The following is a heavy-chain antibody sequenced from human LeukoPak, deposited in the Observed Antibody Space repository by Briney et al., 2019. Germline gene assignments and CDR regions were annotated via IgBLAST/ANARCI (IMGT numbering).Heavy chain of an antibody. CDR1: GYTFTGYF. Sequence: ASVKVSCKASGYTFTGYFMHWVRQAPGQGLEWMGWISGYNGETNYAQKFQGRVTMTTDKSTNTAYMDLRCLRSDDTAVYYCARTASMIRRSDIDYWGQGTLVTVSS. V-gene: IGHV1-18*04. J-gene: IGHJ4*02. CDR2: ISGYNGET. D-gene: IGHD3-10*01. CDR3: ARTASMIRRSDIDY.